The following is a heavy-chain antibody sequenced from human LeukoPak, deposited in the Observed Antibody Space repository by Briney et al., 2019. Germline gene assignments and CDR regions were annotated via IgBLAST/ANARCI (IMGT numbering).Heavy chain of an antibody. CDR2: IYYSGST. CDR3: ARGSGWYLFDY. J-gene: IGHJ4*02. D-gene: IGHD6-19*01. Sequence: SETLSLTCTVSGGSISSYYWSWIRQPPGKGLEWIGYIYYSGSTNYNPSLKSRVTISVDTSKNQFSLKLSSVTAADTAVYYCARGSGWYLFDYWGQGTLVTVSS. V-gene: IGHV4-59*01. CDR1: GGSISSYY.